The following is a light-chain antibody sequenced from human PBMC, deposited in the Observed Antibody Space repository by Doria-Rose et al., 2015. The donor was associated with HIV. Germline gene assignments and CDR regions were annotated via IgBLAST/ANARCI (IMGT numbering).Light chain of an antibody. Sequence: QSVLTQPASVSGSPGQSITISCTGTSSDVGYYKYVSWYQQYPGKAPKLIISDVTKRPSGVSDRFSGSKSGNTASLTTSGLQAEDEAEYLCSSYTSGTSFVFGGGTKLTV. J-gene: IGLJ2*01. V-gene: IGLV2-14*03. CDR3: SSYTSGTSFV. CDR1: SSDVGYYKY. CDR2: DVT.